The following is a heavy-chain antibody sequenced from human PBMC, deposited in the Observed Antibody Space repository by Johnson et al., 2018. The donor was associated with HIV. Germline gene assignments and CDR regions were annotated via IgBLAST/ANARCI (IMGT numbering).Heavy chain of an antibody. Sequence: VQVVESGGGLVQPGGSLRLSCAASGFTFSSYAMSWVRQAPGKGLEWVSAISGSGGSTYYADSVKGRFTISRDNTKNTLYLQKNSLRAEDTAVYYCAKEERHYYDSSGYTSDAFDVWGQGTMVTGSS. J-gene: IGHJ3*01. D-gene: IGHD3-22*01. CDR3: AKEERHYYDSSGYTSDAFDV. V-gene: IGHV3-23*04. CDR1: GFTFSSYA. CDR2: ISGSGGST.